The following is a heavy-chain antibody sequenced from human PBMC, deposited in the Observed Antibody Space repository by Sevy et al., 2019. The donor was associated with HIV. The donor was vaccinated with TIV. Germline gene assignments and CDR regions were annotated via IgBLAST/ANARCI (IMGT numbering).Heavy chain of an antibody. CDR3: ASLTYYGGSGRPGAFDI. CDR2: VYYSGNT. J-gene: IGHJ3*02. V-gene: IGHV4-30-2*01. Sequence: SETLSLTCAVSGGSISISGYFWSWVRQPPGKAQEWIGYVYYSGNTYYNPSLKSRLTISVDRPNNQFSLQLTSGTAADTDAYYCASLTYYGGSGRPGAFDIWGQGTMVTVSS. D-gene: IGHD3-10*01. CDR1: GGSISISGYF.